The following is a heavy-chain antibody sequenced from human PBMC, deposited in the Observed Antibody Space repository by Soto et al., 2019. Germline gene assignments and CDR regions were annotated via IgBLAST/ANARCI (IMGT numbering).Heavy chain of an antibody. Sequence: EVQLLESGGGLVQPGGSLRLSCAASGFTFSSYAMSWVRQAPGKGLEWGSAISGSGGSTYYADSVKGRFTISRDNSKNTLYLQMNSLRAEDTAVYYCAKGSIAVPNRYYFDYWGQGTLVTVSS. CDR2: ISGSGGST. CDR3: AKGSIAVPNRYYFDY. CDR1: GFTFSSYA. J-gene: IGHJ4*02. D-gene: IGHD6-19*01. V-gene: IGHV3-23*01.